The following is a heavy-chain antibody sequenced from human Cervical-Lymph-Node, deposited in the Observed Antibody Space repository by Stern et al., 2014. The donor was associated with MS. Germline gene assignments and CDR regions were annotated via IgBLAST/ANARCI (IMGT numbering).Heavy chain of an antibody. J-gene: IGHJ4*02. D-gene: IGHD5-24*01. V-gene: IGHV1-18*01. CDR3: ARGGRWLQLKYFDY. CDR1: GYTFTSDG. Sequence: QVQLGQSGAEVKKPGASVKVSCKASGYTFTSDGISWVRQAPGQGLEWMGWISAYTGNTNYAQRLQGRGTMTTDTSTSPAYMGLRSLRSDDTAVYYCARGGRWLQLKYFDYGAQGPLVTVPS. CDR2: ISAYTGNT.